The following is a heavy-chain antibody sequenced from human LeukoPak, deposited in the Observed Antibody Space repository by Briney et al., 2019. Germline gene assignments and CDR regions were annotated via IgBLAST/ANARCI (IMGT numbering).Heavy chain of an antibody. V-gene: IGHV3-30*03. CDR2: ISYEGSNK. Sequence: ALRLSSAASGVTFSSDGMHWGREGPGRGLGRGGVISYEGSNKFYADSVKGRFTISRDNSKNTLYLQMNSLRAEDTAVYSCARTAAYYYASSGYLDYWGQGTLVTVSS. D-gene: IGHD3-22*01. J-gene: IGHJ4*02. CDR1: GVTFSSDG. CDR3: ARTAAYYYASSGYLDY.